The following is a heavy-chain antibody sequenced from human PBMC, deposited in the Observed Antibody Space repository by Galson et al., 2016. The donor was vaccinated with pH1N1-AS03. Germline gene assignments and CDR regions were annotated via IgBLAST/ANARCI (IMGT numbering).Heavy chain of an antibody. V-gene: IGHV3-30-3*01. CDR2: IYKDGSLC. D-gene: IGHD3-22*01. J-gene: IGHJ4*02. Sequence: SLRLSCAASGFTFSSYVMHWVRQAPGKGLEWVAVIYKDGSLCFSADSVKGRFTISRDNSKNTLYLQMNNLRVEDTAVYYCARDQDYYDSSGYYDSWGQGTLVTVSS. CDR3: ARDQDYYDSSGYYDS. CDR1: GFTFSSYV.